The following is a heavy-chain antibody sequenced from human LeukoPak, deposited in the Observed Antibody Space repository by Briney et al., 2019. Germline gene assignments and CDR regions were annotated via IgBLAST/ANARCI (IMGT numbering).Heavy chain of an antibody. CDR3: ARHSRGSSIDD. CDR2: IRQDGSDK. J-gene: IGHJ4*02. D-gene: IGHD2-15*01. CDR1: GFPFNSYW. Sequence: PGGSLRLSCAASGFPFNSYWMSWVRQAPEKGLGWLANIRQDGSDKQYVDSVKGRFTISRDNAKNSLYLQMNSLSAEDTAVYYCARHSRGSSIDDWGLGTLVTVSS. V-gene: IGHV3-7*01.